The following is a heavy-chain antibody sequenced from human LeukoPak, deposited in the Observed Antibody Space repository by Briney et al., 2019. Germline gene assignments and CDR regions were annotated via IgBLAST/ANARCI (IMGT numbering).Heavy chain of an antibody. V-gene: IGHV3-30-3*01. Sequence: GASVKVSCKASGYTFTSYYMHWVRQAPGKGLEWVAVISYDGSNKYYADSVKGRFTTSRDNSKNTLYLQMNSLRAEDTAVYYCARDSSYYVWGQGTLVTVSS. D-gene: IGHD3-10*02. J-gene: IGHJ4*02. CDR2: ISYDGSNK. CDR3: ARDSSYYV. CDR1: GYTFTSYY.